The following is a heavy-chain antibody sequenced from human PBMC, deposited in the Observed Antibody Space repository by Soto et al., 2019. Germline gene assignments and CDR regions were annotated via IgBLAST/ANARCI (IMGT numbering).Heavy chain of an antibody. CDR2: TKNKANRYTT. V-gene: IGHV3-72*01. Sequence: EVQLVESGGGLVQPGGSLRLSCAASGFTLSDHYMDWVRQAPGKGLEWVGRTKNKANRYTTECAASVNGRFTISRDDSKNSLYLQMNSLKTEDTAVYYCARWVSGSPDNWGQGTLVTVSS. CDR1: GFTLSDHY. CDR3: ARWVSGSPDN. D-gene: IGHD1-26*01. J-gene: IGHJ4*02.